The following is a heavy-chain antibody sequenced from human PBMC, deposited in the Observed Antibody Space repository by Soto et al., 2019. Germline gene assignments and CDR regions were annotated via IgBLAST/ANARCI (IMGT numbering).Heavy chain of an antibody. CDR2: ISAYNGNT. D-gene: IGHD2-15*01. Sequence: ASVKVSCKASGYTFTSYGISWVRQAPGQGLEWMGWISAYNGNTNYAQKLQGRVPMTTDTSTSTAYMELRSLRSDDTAVYYCARVMGIVVVVAATWWFDPWGQGTLVTVSS. CDR3: ARVMGIVVVVAATWWFDP. CDR1: GYTFTSYG. J-gene: IGHJ5*02. V-gene: IGHV1-18*01.